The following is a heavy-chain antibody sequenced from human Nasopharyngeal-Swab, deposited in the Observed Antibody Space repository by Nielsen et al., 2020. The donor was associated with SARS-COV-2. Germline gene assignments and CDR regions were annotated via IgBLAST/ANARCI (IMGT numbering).Heavy chain of an antibody. CDR1: GFTFSSYW. CDR3: ARALNGYFDL. Sequence: GGSLRLSCAASGFTFSSYWMHWVRQDPGKGLVWFSRVNNDGSNTNYADSVKGRFTISRDNAKNTLYLQMNSLRAEDTALYYCARALNGYFDLWGRGTLVAVSS. CDR2: VNNDGSNT. V-gene: IGHV3-74*01. J-gene: IGHJ2*01.